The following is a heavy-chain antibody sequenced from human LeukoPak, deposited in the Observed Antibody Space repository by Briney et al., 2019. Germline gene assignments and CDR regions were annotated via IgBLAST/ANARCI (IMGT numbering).Heavy chain of an antibody. Sequence: PSETLSLTCAVYGGSFSGYYWSWIRQPPGKGLEWIGEINHGGSTNYNPSLKSRVTISVDTSKDQFSLKLSSVTAADTAVYYCARSLRFLEWLLNNWFDPWGQGTLVTVSS. CDR3: ARSLRFLEWLLNNWFDP. CDR1: GGSFSGYY. J-gene: IGHJ5*02. V-gene: IGHV4-34*01. D-gene: IGHD3-3*01. CDR2: INHGGST.